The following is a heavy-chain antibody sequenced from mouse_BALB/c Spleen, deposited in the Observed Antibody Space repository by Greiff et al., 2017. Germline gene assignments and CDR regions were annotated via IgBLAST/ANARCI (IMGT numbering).Heavy chain of an antibody. D-gene: IGHD1-1*01. CDR1: GFNIKDTY. CDR2: IDPANGNT. V-gene: IGHV14-3*02. Sequence: EVQGVESGAELVKPGASVKLSCTASGFNIKDTYMHWVKQSPEQGLEWIGRIDPANGNTKYDPKFQGKATITADTSSNTDYLQLSSLTSEDTAVYYCAYYGSSYSMDYWGQGTTVTVSS. CDR3: AYYGSSYSMDY. J-gene: IGHJ4*01.